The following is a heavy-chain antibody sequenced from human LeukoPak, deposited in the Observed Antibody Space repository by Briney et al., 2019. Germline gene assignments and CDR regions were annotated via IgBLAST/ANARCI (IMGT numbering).Heavy chain of an antibody. CDR1: GGTFSSYA. Sequence: ASVKVSCKASGGTFSSYAISWVRQAPGQGLEWMGRIIPILGIANYAQKFQGRVTITADKSTSTAYMELSSLRSEDTAVYYCARDSLASYYDSSDIPGTEEAFDIWGQGTMVTVSS. CDR3: ARDSLASYYDSSDIPGTEEAFDI. J-gene: IGHJ3*02. D-gene: IGHD3-22*01. CDR2: IIPILGIA. V-gene: IGHV1-69*04.